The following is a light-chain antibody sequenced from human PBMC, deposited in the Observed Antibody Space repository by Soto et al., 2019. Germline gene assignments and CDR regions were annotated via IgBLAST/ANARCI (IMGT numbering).Light chain of an antibody. J-gene: IGKJ3*01. CDR3: QQYGSSFT. CDR2: GAS. CDR1: QSVGSSY. Sequence: EIVLTQSPGTLSLSPGERATLSCRARQSVGSSYLAWYQQKPGQAPRLLIYGASSRATGIPDRFSGSGSGTDVTLTISRQEPDDFAVYYCQQYGSSFTCCPGTKVDIK. V-gene: IGKV3-20*01.